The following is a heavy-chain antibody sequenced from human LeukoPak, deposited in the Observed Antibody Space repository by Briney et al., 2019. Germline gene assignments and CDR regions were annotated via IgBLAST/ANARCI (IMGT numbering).Heavy chain of an antibody. CDR3: ARVSNYDFWSGGSNWFDP. D-gene: IGHD3-3*01. CDR2: MNPNSGNT. CDR1: GYTFTSYD. J-gene: IGHJ5*02. V-gene: IGHV1-8*03. Sequence: ASVKVSCKASGYTFTSYDINRVRQASGQGLEWMGWMNPNSGNTGYAQKFQGRVTITRNTSISTAYMELSSLRSEDTAVYYCARVSNYDFWSGGSNWFDPWGQGTLVTVSS.